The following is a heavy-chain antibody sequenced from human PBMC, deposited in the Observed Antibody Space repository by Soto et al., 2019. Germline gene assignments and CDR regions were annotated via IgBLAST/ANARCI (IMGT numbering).Heavy chain of an antibody. Sequence: SVKVSCKASGGAFSSYAISWVRQAPGQGLEWMGGIIPIFGSPNYAQTFQGRVTITADKSTSTAYMELSSLRSEDTAVYYCARDRGSGTESYYYYGMDVWGQGTTVTVSS. CDR1: GGAFSSYA. CDR2: IIPIFGSP. D-gene: IGHD1-7*01. V-gene: IGHV1-69*06. J-gene: IGHJ6*02. CDR3: ARDRGSGTESYYYYGMDV.